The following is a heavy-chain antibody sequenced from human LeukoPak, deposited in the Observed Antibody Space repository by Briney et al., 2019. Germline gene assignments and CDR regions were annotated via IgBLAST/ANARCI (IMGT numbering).Heavy chain of an antibody. CDR1: GFTFSSYS. V-gene: IGHV3-21*01. CDR3: TSQKGADD. Sequence: PGGSLRLSCAASGFTFSSYSMNWVRQAPGKGLEWVSSISPSSDNAYYADSLKGRFTISRDNAKNSLYLQINSLRAEDTAVYYCTSQKGADDWGQGTLVTVSS. D-gene: IGHD4/OR15-4a*01. CDR2: ISPSSDNA. J-gene: IGHJ4*02.